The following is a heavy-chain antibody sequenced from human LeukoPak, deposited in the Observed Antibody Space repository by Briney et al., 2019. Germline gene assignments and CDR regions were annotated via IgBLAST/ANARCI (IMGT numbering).Heavy chain of an antibody. Sequence: KASETLSLTCAVSGGSISSGGYSWSWIRQPPGKGLEWIGYIYHSGSTYYNPSLKSRVTISVDTSKNQFSLKLSSVTAADTAVYYCARQGGELRFLEWFPISLTGWFDPWGQGTLVTVSS. CDR2: IYHSGST. D-gene: IGHD3-3*01. CDR1: GGSISSGGYS. CDR3: ARQGGELRFLEWFPISLTGWFDP. V-gene: IGHV4-30-2*03. J-gene: IGHJ5*02.